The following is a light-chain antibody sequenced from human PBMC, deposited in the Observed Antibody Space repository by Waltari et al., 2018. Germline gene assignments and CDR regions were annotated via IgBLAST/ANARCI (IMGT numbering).Light chain of an antibody. Sequence: DIVMTQSPLSLPVTPGEPASISCRSSQSLLHSNGCNYLDWYLQKPGLAPQLLIYLGSNRASGVPDRFSGSGSGTDFTLKISRVEAEDAGVYYCMQALQTPLTFGQGTKVEIK. J-gene: IGKJ1*01. CDR1: QSLLHSNGCNY. V-gene: IGKV2-28*01. CDR3: MQALQTPLT. CDR2: LGS.